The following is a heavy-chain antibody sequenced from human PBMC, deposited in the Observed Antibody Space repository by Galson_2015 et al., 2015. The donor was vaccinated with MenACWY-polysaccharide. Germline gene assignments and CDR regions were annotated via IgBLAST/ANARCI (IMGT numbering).Heavy chain of an antibody. J-gene: IGHJ5*02. CDR2: MNPNSGNT. CDR3: ARGGKYYYDSSGYLNWFDP. Sequence: SVKVSCKASGYSFSSYDINWVRQTTGRGLEWMGWMNPNSGNTGYAQKFQGRVTMTRNTSISIAYMELSSLRSEDTAVYYCARGGKYYYDSSGYLNWFDPWGQGTLATVSS. D-gene: IGHD3-22*01. CDR1: GYSFSSYD. V-gene: IGHV1-8*01.